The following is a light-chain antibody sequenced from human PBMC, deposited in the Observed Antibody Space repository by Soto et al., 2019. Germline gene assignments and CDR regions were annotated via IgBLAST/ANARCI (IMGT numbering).Light chain of an antibody. J-gene: IGKJ3*01. CDR2: DAS. CDR3: QQFSDYPFT. V-gene: IGKV1D-13*01. Sequence: ALQLTQSPSSLSASVGDRVTITCRASQVISSALAWYQQKPGKPPKLLIYDASRLESGVPSRFSGSGSGTDFTLTISSLQPEDFTTYYCQQFSDYPFTFGPGTRVDIK. CDR1: QVISSA.